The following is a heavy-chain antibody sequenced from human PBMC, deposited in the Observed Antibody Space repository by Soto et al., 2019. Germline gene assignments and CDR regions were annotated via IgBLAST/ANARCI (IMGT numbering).Heavy chain of an antibody. CDR3: ARDWQYSS. CDR2: INSDGSST. V-gene: IGHV3-74*01. CDR1: IFTFSSYC. J-gene: IGHJ5*02. Sequence: GGSMKISIAASIFTFSSYCAHWVRKAPGKGLVWVSRINSDGSSTSYADSVKGRFTISRDNAKNTLYLQMNSLRAEDTAVYYCARDWQYSSWGQGTLVTVSS. D-gene: IGHD6-6*01.